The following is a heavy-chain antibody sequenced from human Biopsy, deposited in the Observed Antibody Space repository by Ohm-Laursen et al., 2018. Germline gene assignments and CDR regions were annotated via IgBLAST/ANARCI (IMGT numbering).Heavy chain of an antibody. CDR2: IIPILGIP. CDR1: GDSFSNYA. Sequence: SVKVSCKASGDSFSNYAISWVRQAPGQGLEWMGRIIPILGIPNIAQKFQARVTITADGPTNTVYMELSSLTSEDTAVYYCARAGRDGYNWDYFDFGGQGTRVTVSS. D-gene: IGHD5-24*01. J-gene: IGHJ4*02. V-gene: IGHV1-69*04. CDR3: ARAGRDGYNWDYFDF.